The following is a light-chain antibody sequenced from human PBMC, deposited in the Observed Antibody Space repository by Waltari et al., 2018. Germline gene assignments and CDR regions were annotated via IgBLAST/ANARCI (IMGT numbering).Light chain of an antibody. J-gene: IGLJ1*01. CDR3: YSSDSTGLRV. CDR2: EDT. V-gene: IGLV3-10*01. Sequence: SYELTQTPAVSVSPGQTARITCPGPALPRKYAYWFQQKSGQAPRLVIYEDTKRPSGIPGRFSGSSSGTVATLTITGAQVDDEADYYCYSSDSTGLRVFGGGTTVVVL. CDR1: ALPRKY.